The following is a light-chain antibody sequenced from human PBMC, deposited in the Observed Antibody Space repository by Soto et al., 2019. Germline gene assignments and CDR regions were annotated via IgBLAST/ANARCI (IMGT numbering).Light chain of an antibody. CDR2: GNS. Sequence: QSALTQPPSVSGAPGQRGTISCTWSSSNIGAGYDVHWYQQLPGTAPKLLIYGNSNRPSGVPDRFSGSKSGTSASLAITGLQAEDEADYYCQSYDSSLSGYVFGTGTKVTVL. CDR3: QSYDSSLSGYV. V-gene: IGLV1-40*01. CDR1: SSNIGAGYD. J-gene: IGLJ1*01.